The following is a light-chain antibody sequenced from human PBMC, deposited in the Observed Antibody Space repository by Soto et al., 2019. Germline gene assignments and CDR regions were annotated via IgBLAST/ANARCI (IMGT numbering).Light chain of an antibody. CDR3: SSYTSSSIVV. Sequence: QSALTQPASVSGSPGQSITISCTGTSSDVGGYNYVSWYQQHPGKAPKLMIYDVSNRPSGVSIRFSGSKSGNTASLTISGLQAEDEADYYCSSYTSSSIVVFGGGTKLTVL. J-gene: IGLJ2*01. CDR1: SSDVGGYNY. CDR2: DVS. V-gene: IGLV2-14*03.